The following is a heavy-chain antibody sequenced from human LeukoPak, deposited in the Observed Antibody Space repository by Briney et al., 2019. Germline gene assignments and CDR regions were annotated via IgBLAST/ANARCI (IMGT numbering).Heavy chain of an antibody. J-gene: IGHJ4*02. Sequence: GGSLRLSCAASGFPFSSYSMTWVRQAPGKGLEWVASIKPDGTTKFYVDSVKGRFTISRDNALNSLYLQMNSLRAEDTAIYYCARSIPYGTTWYGRSDYWGQGTLVTVSS. CDR2: IKPDGTTK. CDR3: ARSIPYGTTWYGRSDY. D-gene: IGHD6-13*01. V-gene: IGHV3-7*03. CDR1: GFPFSSYS.